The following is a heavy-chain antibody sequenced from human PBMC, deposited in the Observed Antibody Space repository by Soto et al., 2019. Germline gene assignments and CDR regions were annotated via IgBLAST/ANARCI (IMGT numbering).Heavy chain of an antibody. Sequence: GGSLRLSCAASGFTFSSYSMNWVRQAPGKGLEWVSYISSSGSTIYYADSVKGRFTISRDNAKNSLYLQMNSLRAEDTAVYYCARGAWDYIWGSYRSPLDYWGQGTLVTVSS. CDR1: GFTFSSYS. J-gene: IGHJ4*02. CDR2: ISSSGSTI. CDR3: ARGAWDYIWGSYRSPLDY. V-gene: IGHV3-48*04. D-gene: IGHD3-16*02.